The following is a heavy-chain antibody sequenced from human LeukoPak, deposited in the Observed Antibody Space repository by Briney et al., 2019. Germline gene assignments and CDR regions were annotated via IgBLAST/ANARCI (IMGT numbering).Heavy chain of an antibody. D-gene: IGHD3-22*01. CDR2: IYTSGST. V-gene: IGHV4-61*02. CDR1: GGSISSGSYY. Sequence: SETLSFTCTVSGGSISSGSYYRSWIRQPAEKGLEWIGRIYTSGSTNYNPSLKSRVTISVDTSKNQFSLKLSSVTAADTAVYYCARASLSDSSAYPWGQGTLVTVSS. CDR3: ARASLSDSSAYP. J-gene: IGHJ5*02.